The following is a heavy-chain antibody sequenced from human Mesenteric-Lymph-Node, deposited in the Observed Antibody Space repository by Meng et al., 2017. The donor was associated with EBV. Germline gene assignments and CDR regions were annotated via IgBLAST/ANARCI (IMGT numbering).Heavy chain of an antibody. V-gene: IGHV2-5*02. Sequence: QITLKESGPTLVKPTXTLTLTCTFSGFSLSTSGVGVGWIRQPPGKALEWLALIYWDDDKRYSPSLKSRLTITKDTSKNQVVLTMTNMDPVDTATYYCAHRGVTYYDSSDYYHRTFDYWGQGTLVTVSS. D-gene: IGHD3-22*01. J-gene: IGHJ4*02. CDR3: AHRGVTYYDSSDYYHRTFDY. CDR1: GFSLSTSGVG. CDR2: IYWDDDK.